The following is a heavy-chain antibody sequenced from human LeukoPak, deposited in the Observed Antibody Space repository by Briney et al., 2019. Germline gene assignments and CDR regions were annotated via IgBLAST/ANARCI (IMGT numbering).Heavy chain of an antibody. CDR3: AREGTITAYNFDY. CDR2: MKYDGSEI. CDR1: GFAFSSYW. J-gene: IGHJ4*02. V-gene: IGHV3-7*05. Sequence: PEGSLRLSCAASGFAFSSYWMSWVRQAPGKGLEWVANMKYDGSEIYYVDSVKGRFTISRDNAKNSLYLQMNSLRAEDTAVYYCAREGTITAYNFDYWGQGTLVTVSS. D-gene: IGHD5-12*01.